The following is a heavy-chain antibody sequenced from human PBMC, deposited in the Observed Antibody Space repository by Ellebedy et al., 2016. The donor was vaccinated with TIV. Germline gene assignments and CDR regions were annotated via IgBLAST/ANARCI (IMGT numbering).Heavy chain of an antibody. CDR3: AKEAAPTGIPYFDY. CDR1: GFTFSRYA. V-gene: IGHV3-23*01. Sequence: PGGSLRLSCAASGFTFSRYAMSWVRQAPGKGPEWVSGITASGDRSFYADSVRGRFTLSRDNSKNTLSLQMYNLRAEDTGVYYCAKEAAPTGIPYFDYWGQGSQVTVSP. D-gene: IGHD1-14*01. CDR2: ITASGDRS. J-gene: IGHJ4*02.